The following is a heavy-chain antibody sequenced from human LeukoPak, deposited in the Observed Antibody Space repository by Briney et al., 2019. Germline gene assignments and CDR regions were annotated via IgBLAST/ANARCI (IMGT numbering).Heavy chain of an antibody. V-gene: IGHV4-4*07. D-gene: IGHD2-2*02. Sequence: PSETLSLTCSVSGGSISSDYWSWIRQPAGRGLEWIGRIYTSGSTDYNPSLKSRVTMSVDTSKNQFSLKLTSVTAADTAVYYCARRSSQLLYDYWGQGTLVTVSS. CDR1: GGSISSDY. J-gene: IGHJ4*02. CDR2: IYTSGST. CDR3: ARRSSQLLYDY.